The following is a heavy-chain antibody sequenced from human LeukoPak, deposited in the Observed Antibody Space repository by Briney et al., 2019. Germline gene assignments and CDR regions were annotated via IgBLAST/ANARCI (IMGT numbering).Heavy chain of an antibody. CDR2: IFYVGTT. Sequence: PSETLSLTCTVSGGSISSRSYYWGWVRQPPGKGLEWIGSIFYVGTTNYNPSLKSRVTISVDTSKNQFSLKLSSVTAADTAVYYCARRSLGCSGGSCYDYWGQGTLVTVSS. D-gene: IGHD2-15*01. J-gene: IGHJ4*02. V-gene: IGHV4-39*07. CDR3: ARRSLGCSGGSCYDY. CDR1: GGSISSRSYY.